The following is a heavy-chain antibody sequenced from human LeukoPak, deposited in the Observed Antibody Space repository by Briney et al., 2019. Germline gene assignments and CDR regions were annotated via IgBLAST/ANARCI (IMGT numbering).Heavy chain of an antibody. CDR1: GFTFISYN. CDR2: TSSNSRNI. D-gene: IGHD3-10*01. J-gene: IGHJ6*02. CDR3: ARDWSGAYGMDV. V-gene: IGHV3-21*01. Sequence: GGSLRLSCAASGFTFISYNMNWVRQAPGKGLEWVPSTSSNSRNIYYVDSVKGRFTISRDNAENALYLQMDSLRAEDTAVYYCARDWSGAYGMDVWGQGTTVTVSS.